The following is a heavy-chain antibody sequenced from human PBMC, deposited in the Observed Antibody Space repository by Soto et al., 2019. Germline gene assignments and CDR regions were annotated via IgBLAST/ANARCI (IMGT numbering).Heavy chain of an antibody. D-gene: IGHD6-6*01. Sequence: SETLSLTCTVSGGSISSYYWSWIRQPPGKGLEWIGYIYYSGSTNYNPSLKSRVTISVDTSKNQFSLKLSSVTAADTAVYYCARAGAARTIPFDYWGQGTLVIVSS. V-gene: IGHV4-59*01. CDR3: ARAGAARTIPFDY. J-gene: IGHJ4*02. CDR2: IYYSGST. CDR1: GGSISSYY.